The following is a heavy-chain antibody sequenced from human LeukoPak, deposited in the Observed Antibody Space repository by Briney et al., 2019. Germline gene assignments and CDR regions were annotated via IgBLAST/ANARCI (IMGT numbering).Heavy chain of an antibody. Sequence: GGSLRLSCAASGFTFDDYAMYWVRQAPGKGLEWVSGISWNSVGIGYADSVRGRFTISRDNARNSLYLQMNSLRAEDTALYYCAKDRSGWYGFDYWGQGTLVTVSS. CDR2: ISWNSVGI. J-gene: IGHJ4*02. CDR1: GFTFDDYA. D-gene: IGHD6-19*01. CDR3: AKDRSGWYGFDY. V-gene: IGHV3-9*01.